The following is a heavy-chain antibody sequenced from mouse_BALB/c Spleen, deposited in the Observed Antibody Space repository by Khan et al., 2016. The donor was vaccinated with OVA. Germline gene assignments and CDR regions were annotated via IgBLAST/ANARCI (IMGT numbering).Heavy chain of an antibody. J-gene: IGHJ2*01. CDR2: IYPGTDNT. D-gene: IGHD3-2*02. CDR1: GYIFTSYW. Sequence: QMQLEESGAELVRPGTSVRLSCKTSGYIFTSYWIHWVKQRSGQGLEWIARIYPGTDNTYYNEKFKDKATLTADKSSSTAYLQLSSLKSEDSAVFFCAREEALYYFDYWGQGTTLTVSS. CDR3: AREEALYYFDY. V-gene: IGHV1-76*01.